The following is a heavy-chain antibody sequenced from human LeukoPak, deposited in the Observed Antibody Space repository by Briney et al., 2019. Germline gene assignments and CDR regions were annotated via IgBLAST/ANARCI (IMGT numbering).Heavy chain of an antibody. Sequence: SETLSLTCTVSGGSISSYYWSWIRQPPGKGLEWIGYIYYSGSTNYNPSLKSRVTISVDTSKNQFSLKLSSVTAADTAVYYCARATSSGWLSPNFDYWGQGTLVTVSA. CDR1: GGSISSYY. CDR2: IYYSGST. J-gene: IGHJ4*02. D-gene: IGHD6-19*01. CDR3: ARATSSGWLSPNFDY. V-gene: IGHV4-59*01.